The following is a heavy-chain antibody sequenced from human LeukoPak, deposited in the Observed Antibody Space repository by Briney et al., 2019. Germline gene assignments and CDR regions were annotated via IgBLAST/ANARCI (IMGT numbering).Heavy chain of an antibody. Sequence: PSETLSLTCTVSGGSISSSGYYWGWIRQPPGKGLEWIGSIYYNGNSNHNPSLNSRVTISVDTAKNQFSLNLRSVTAADTAVYYCARRPSRGNTNYEAGFDPWGQGALVTVSS. CDR1: GGSISSSGYY. J-gene: IGHJ5*02. CDR2: IYYNGNS. CDR3: ARRPSRGNTNYEAGFDP. D-gene: IGHD4-11*01. V-gene: IGHV4-39*01.